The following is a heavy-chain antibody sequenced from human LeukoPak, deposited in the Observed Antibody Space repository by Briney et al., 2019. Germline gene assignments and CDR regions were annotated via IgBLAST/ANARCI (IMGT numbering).Heavy chain of an antibody. Sequence: ASVKVSCKASGYTFTGYYMRWVRQAPGQGLEWMGWINPNSGGTNYAQKLQGRVTMTTDTSTSTVYMELRSLRSDDTAVYYCARDYHRLVGDIGSDYWGQGTLVIVSS. CDR1: GYTFTGYY. CDR3: ARDYHRLVGDIGSDY. D-gene: IGHD1-26*01. CDR2: INPNSGGT. J-gene: IGHJ4*02. V-gene: IGHV1-2*02.